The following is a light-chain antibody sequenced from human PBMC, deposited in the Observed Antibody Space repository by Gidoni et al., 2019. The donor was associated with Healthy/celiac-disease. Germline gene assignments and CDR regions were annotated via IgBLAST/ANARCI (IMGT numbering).Light chain of an antibody. Sequence: QSVLTQPPSASGTPGQRVTISCSGSSPNIGSNTVNWYQQLPGTAPKLLIYSTNQRPSGGPDRFSGSKSGTSASLAISGLQSEDEADYYCAAWDDSLNGWVFGGGTKLTVL. CDR3: AAWDDSLNGWV. CDR1: SPNIGSNT. CDR2: STN. J-gene: IGLJ3*02. V-gene: IGLV1-44*01.